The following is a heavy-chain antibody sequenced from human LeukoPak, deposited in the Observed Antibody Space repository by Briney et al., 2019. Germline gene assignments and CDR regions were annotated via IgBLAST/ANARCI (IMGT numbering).Heavy chain of an antibody. D-gene: IGHD7-27*01. Sequence: ASVKVSCKASGYTFTSYGISWVRQAPGQGLEWMGWISAYNGNTNYAQKFQGRVTTTADKSTSTAYMELSSLRSADTAVYYCATRKLGNDYWGQGTLVTVSS. CDR3: ATRKLGNDY. J-gene: IGHJ4*02. CDR2: ISAYNGNT. CDR1: GYTFTSYG. V-gene: IGHV1-18*01.